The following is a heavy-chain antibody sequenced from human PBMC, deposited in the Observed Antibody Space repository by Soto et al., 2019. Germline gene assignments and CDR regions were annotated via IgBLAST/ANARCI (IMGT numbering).Heavy chain of an antibody. J-gene: IGHJ4*02. V-gene: IGHV4-39*01. CDR1: GGSFSGYY. Sequence: SETLSLTCAVHGGSFSGYYWDWIRQPPGKGLEWIGSIYYSGTTYYNPSLKSRVTISVDRSKNQFSLKLSSVTAADTAVYYCARHFSVDYFDYWGQGALVTVSS. CDR2: IYYSGTT. CDR3: ARHFSVDYFDY.